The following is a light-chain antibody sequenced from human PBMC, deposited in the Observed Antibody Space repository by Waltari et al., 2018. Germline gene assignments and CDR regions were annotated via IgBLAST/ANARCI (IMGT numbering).Light chain of an antibody. Sequence: QSVLTQPPSASGTPGQRVIISCSVTMSNIGTNPRNWYQQLPGSATNVLIYNDNQRPWGVPDRFSVSKSGPSASLAISGLQSDDEADYYCAARDDSLNVWVFGGGTKVTVL. J-gene: IGLJ3*02. V-gene: IGLV1-44*01. CDR3: AARDDSLNVWV. CDR1: MSNIGTNP. CDR2: NDN.